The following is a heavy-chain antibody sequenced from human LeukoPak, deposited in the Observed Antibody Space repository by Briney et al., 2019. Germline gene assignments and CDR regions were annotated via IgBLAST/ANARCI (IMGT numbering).Heavy chain of an antibody. J-gene: IGHJ4*02. CDR3: AKEVLPYYYGSGSYIPFYLGPFDY. Sequence: PGRSLRLSCAASGFTFEDYAMSWVRQAPGKGLEWVSAISGSGGSTYYADSVKGRFTISRDNSKNTLYLQMNSLRAEDTAVYYCAKEVLPYYYGSGSYIPFYLGPFDYWGQGTLVTVSS. V-gene: IGHV3-23*01. CDR2: ISGSGGST. CDR1: GFTFEDYA. D-gene: IGHD3-10*01.